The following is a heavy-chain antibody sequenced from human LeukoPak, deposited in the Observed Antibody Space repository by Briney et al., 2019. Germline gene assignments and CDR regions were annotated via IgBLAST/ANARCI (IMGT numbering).Heavy chain of an antibody. CDR1: GFTFSSYA. Sequence: GGSLRLSCAASGFTFSSYAMTWVRQPPGKGLEWVSAISGSGSTTYYADSVKGRFTISRDNSKNTLYLQMSSLRAEDTAVYYCAKVGDYYGSGKYSNFDYWGQGTLVTVSS. CDR3: AKVGDYYGSGKYSNFDY. V-gene: IGHV3-23*01. CDR2: ISGSGSTT. J-gene: IGHJ4*02. D-gene: IGHD3-10*01.